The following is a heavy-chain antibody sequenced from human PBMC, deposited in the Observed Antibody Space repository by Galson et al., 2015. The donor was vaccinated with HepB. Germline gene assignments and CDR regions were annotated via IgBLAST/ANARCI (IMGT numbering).Heavy chain of an antibody. CDR1: GGTFSSYA. D-gene: IGHD6-13*01. Sequence: SVKVSCKASGGTFSSYAISWVRQAPGQGLEWMGRIIPILGIANYAQKVQGRVTITADKSTSTAYMELSSLRSEDTAVYYCATQKQQLVRTSDYWGQGTLVTVSS. V-gene: IGHV1-69*04. CDR3: ATQKQQLVRTSDY. CDR2: IIPILGIA. J-gene: IGHJ4*02.